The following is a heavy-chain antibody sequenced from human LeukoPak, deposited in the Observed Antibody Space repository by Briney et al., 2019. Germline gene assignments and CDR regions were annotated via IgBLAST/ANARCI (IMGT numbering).Heavy chain of an antibody. CDR1: GGSFSGYY. CDR2: IYYSGST. D-gene: IGHD6-19*01. J-gene: IGHJ4*02. CDR3: ARDSGSGWPY. V-gene: IGHV4-34*01. Sequence: PSETLSLTCAVYGGSFSGYYWSWIRQPPGKGLEWIGSIYYSGSTYYNPSLKSRVTISVDTSKNQFSLKLSSVTAADTAVYYCARDSGSGWPYWGQGTLVTVSS.